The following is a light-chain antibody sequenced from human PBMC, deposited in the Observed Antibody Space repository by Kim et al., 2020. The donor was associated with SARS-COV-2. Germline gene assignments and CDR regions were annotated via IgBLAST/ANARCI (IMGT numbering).Light chain of an antibody. V-gene: IGLV1-40*01. J-gene: IGLJ1*01. CDR3: QSYDISLSAYV. Sequence: QSVLTQPPSVSGAPGQRVTISCTGSRSNIGAGYDVHWYQQLPGTAPKLLMFGNTNRPSGVSDRFSGSKSGTAASLAITGLQADDEATYYCQSYDISLSAYVFGTGTQLTVL. CDR1: RSNIGAGYD. CDR2: GNT.